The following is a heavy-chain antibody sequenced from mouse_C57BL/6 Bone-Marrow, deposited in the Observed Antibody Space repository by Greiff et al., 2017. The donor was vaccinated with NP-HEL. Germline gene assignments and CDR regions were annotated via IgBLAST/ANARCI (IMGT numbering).Heavy chain of an antibody. CDR3: ARDYYYGSSYGAWFAY. Sequence: VQLQQSGAELVKPGASVKLSCKASGYTFTSYWMHWVKQRPGQGLEWIGMIHPNSGSTNYNEKFKSKATLTVDKSSSTAYMQLSSLTSEDSAVYYGARDYYYGSSYGAWFAYWGQGTLVTVSA. J-gene: IGHJ3*01. D-gene: IGHD1-1*01. CDR2: IHPNSGST. CDR1: GYTFTSYW. V-gene: IGHV1-64*01.